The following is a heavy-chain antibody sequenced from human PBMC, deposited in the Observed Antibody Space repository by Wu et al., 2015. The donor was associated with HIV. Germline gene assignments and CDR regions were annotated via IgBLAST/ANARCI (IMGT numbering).Heavy chain of an antibody. J-gene: IGHJ6*02. CDR1: GDGFTSYA. CDR3: ARNTDSVATSLYSLGV. V-gene: IGHV1-69*05. CDR2: INPLFGTT. D-gene: IGHD5-12*01. Sequence: QAQLVQFGAEVKKPGSSVKVTCKASGDGFTSYAVSWVRQAPGQGLEWMGGINPLFGTTKHVEKFQDRLTFSTDESKTTVYMELRSLRSDDTAVYYCARNTDSVATSLYSLGVWGQGTTVTVSS.